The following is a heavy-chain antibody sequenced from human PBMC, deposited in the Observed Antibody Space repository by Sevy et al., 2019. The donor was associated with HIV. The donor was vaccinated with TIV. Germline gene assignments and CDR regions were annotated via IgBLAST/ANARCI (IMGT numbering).Heavy chain of an antibody. D-gene: IGHD6-19*01. V-gene: IGHV3-49*04. Sequence: GGSLRLSCTASGFTFGDYAMSWVRQAPGKGLEWVGFIRSKAHGGTTEYAASVKGRFTISRDDSKSIAYLQMNSLKTEDTAVYYCTRGWLAPHWGQGTLVTVSS. CDR3: TRGWLAPH. CDR2: IRSKAHGGTT. J-gene: IGHJ4*02. CDR1: GFTFGDYA.